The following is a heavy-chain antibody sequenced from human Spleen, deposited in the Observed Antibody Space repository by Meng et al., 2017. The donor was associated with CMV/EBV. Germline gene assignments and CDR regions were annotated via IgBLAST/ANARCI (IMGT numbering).Heavy chain of an antibody. J-gene: IGHJ4*02. Sequence: SVKVSCKASGYTFTSYGISWVRQAPGQGLEWMGGVIPVFHKTNNAQKFQGRVTFSADRSTNTAYMELSSLKSEDTAVYFCARLPLWEPTDDWGQGTLVTVSS. CDR1: GYTFTSYG. CDR2: VIPVFHKT. D-gene: IGHD1-26*01. CDR3: ARLPLWEPTDD. V-gene: IGHV1-69*06.